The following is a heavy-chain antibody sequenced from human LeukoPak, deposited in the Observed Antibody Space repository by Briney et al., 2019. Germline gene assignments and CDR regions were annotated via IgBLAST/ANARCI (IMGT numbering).Heavy chain of an antibody. J-gene: IGHJ3*02. CDR3: ARDLPDDPLGAFDI. D-gene: IGHD3-16*01. CDR2: ISSSSYI. Sequence: GGSLRLSCAASGFTFSSYSMNWVRQAPGKGLEWVSSISSSSYIYYADSVKGRFTISRDNAKNSLYLQMNSLRAEDTAVYYCARDLPDDPLGAFDIWGQGTMVTVSS. CDR1: GFTFSSYS. V-gene: IGHV3-21*01.